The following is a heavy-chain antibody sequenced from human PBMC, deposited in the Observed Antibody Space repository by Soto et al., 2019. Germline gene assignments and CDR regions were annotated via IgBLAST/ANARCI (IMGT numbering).Heavy chain of an antibody. CDR3: ARETPAAGYFDY. V-gene: IGHV4-59*01. CDR2: IYYSGST. D-gene: IGHD6-13*01. CDR1: GGSIRNYY. J-gene: IGHJ4*02. Sequence: SETLSLTCNVSGGSIRNYYWMWIRQPPGKGLEWIGYIYYSGSTNYNPSLKSRVTISVDTSKNQSSLKLSSVTAADTAVYYCARETPAAGYFDYWGQGTLVTVSS.